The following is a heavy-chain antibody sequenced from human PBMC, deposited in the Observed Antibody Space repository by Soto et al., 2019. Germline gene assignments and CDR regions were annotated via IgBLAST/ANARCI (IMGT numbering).Heavy chain of an antibody. V-gene: IGHV1-69*02. CDR2: IIPALDIE. D-gene: IGHD6-19*01. CDR3: AAVAGTSAFVGYFEY. J-gene: IGHJ4*02. CDR1: GGTFSSYT. Sequence: QALLVQSGAEVKKPGSSVKVSCKASGGTFSSYTLTWLRQAPGQGPEWMGRIIPALDIEDYAQTVQGRVTITADTSTSTAYMELRSLRADDTAVYSCAAVAGTSAFVGYFEYWGQGTLVTVSS.